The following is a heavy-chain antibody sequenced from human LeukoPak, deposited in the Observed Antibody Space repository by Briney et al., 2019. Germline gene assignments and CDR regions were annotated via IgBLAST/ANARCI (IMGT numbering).Heavy chain of an antibody. CDR3: ARDRNFNDYNYSPFDY. V-gene: IGHV3-48*01. CDR2: ISSSGSAI. CDR1: GFTFSSYD. D-gene: IGHD5-24*01. J-gene: IGHJ4*02. Sequence: GGSLRLSCAASGFTFSSYDMNWVRQAPGKGLEWISYISSSGSAIYYADSVRGRFTISRDNAKKSLYLRMNRLRAEDTAVYYCARDRNFNDYNYSPFDYWGQGTLVTVSS.